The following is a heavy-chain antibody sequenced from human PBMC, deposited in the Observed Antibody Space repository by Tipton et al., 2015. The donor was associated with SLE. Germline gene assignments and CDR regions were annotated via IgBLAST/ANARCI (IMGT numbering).Heavy chain of an antibody. V-gene: IGHV4-61*02. D-gene: IGHD5/OR15-5a*01. Sequence: TLSLTCTVSGDSISSGSFYWSWIRQPAGKGLEWIGRIYSGGSTDYNPSLKSRVTMSIDPSKTQFSLYLSSVTAADTAVYYCARRSVYPNYWYVDLWGRGTLVTVSS. CDR1: GDSISSGSFY. J-gene: IGHJ2*01. CDR2: IYSGGST. CDR3: ARRSVYPNYWYVDL.